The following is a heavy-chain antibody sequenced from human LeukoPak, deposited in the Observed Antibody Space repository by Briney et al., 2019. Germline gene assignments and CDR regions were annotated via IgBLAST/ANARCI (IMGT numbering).Heavy chain of an antibody. CDR1: GFTFSDYY. CDR2: ISSSGITI. D-gene: IGHD3-10*01. Sequence: GGSLRLSCAVSGFTFSDYYMSWIRQAPGKGLESVSYISSSGITIYYEDSVKGRFTISRDNAKSSLHLQMNDLRAEDTAVYYCARVRYTMVRELTFFDYWSQGTLVTVSS. V-gene: IGHV3-11*01. CDR3: ARVRYTMVRELTFFDY. J-gene: IGHJ4*02.